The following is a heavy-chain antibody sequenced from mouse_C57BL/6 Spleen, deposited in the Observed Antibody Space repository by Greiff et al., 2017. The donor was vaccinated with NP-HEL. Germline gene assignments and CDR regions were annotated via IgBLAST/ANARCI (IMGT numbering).Heavy chain of an antibody. J-gene: IGHJ4*01. CDR1: GYAFSSSW. D-gene: IGHD4-1*01. CDR3: ARWEGSYYAMDY. Sequence: QVQLQQSGPELVKPGASVKISCKASGYAFSSSWMNWVKQRPGKGLEWIGRIYPGDGDTNYNGRFKGQATLTADKSSSTAYMQLSSLTSEDSAVYFCARWEGSYYAMDYWGQGTSVTVSS. CDR2: IYPGDGDT. V-gene: IGHV1-82*01.